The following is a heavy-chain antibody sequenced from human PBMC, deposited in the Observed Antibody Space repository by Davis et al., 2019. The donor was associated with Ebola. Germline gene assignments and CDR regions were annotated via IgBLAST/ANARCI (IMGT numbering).Heavy chain of an antibody. D-gene: IGHD4-23*01. J-gene: IGHJ3*02. V-gene: IGHV1-18*01. Sequence: ASVKVSCKASGNTYNNYDINWVRQAPGQGLEWMGRISGSSVDSKSAQTLQGRLSMTTDASTSTAYMELRSLTSDDTALYFCASDYGGNLGAFDIWGQGTMVIVSS. CDR2: ISGSSVDS. CDR3: ASDYGGNLGAFDI. CDR1: GNTYNNYD.